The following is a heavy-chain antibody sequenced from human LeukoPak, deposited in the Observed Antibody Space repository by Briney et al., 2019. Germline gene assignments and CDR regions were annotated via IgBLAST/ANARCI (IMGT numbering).Heavy chain of an antibody. D-gene: IGHD5-18*01. V-gene: IGHV3-64*01. CDR1: GFTFSSYA. CDR2: ISSNGGST. Sequence: PGGSLRLSCAASGFTFSSYAMHWVRQAPGKGLEYVSAISSNGGSTYYANSVKGRFTISRDNSKNTLYLQMGSLRAEDMAVYYCPRDDTAMAPAYSRLYYYYGMDVWGQGTTVTVSS. CDR3: PRDDTAMAPAYSRLYYYYGMDV. J-gene: IGHJ6*02.